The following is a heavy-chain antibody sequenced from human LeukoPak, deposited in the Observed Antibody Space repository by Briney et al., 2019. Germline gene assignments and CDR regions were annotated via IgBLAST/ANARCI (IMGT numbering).Heavy chain of an antibody. Sequence: GGSLRLSCAASGFTFSSYSMNWVRQAPGKGLEWVSSVSSSSSYIYYADSVKGRFTISRDNAKNSLYLQMNSLRAEDTAVYYCAGDPRHYGDFADYWGQGTLVTVSS. V-gene: IGHV3-21*01. J-gene: IGHJ4*02. D-gene: IGHD4-17*01. CDR3: AGDPRHYGDFADY. CDR1: GFTFSSYS. CDR2: VSSSSSYI.